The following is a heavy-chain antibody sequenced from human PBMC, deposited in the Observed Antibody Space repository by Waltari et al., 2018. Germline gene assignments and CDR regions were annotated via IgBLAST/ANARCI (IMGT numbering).Heavy chain of an antibody. CDR2: IYYSGST. V-gene: IGHV4-59*01. CDR3: ARASGSSGYLDY. Sequence: QVQLQESGPGLVKPSETLSLTCTVPGGSISSYYWSWIRQPPGKGLWWIGYIYYSGSTNYNPSLKSRVTISVDTSKNQFSLKLSSVTAADTAVYYCARASGSSGYLDYWGQGTLVTVSS. D-gene: IGHD3-22*01. CDR1: GGSISSYY. J-gene: IGHJ4*02.